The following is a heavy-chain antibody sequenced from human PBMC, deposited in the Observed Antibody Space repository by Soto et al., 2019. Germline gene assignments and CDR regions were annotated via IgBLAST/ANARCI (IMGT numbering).Heavy chain of an antibody. CDR2: IIPILGIA. D-gene: IGHD5-12*01. J-gene: IGHJ5*02. CDR1: GGTFSSYT. CDR3: ARSKGPPYSGYDKNWFDP. Sequence: VASVKVSCKASGGTFSSYTISWVRQAPGQGLEWMGRIIPILGIANYAQKFQGRVTITADKSTSTACMELSSLRSEDTAVYYCARSKGPPYSGYDKNWFDPWGQGTLVTVSS. V-gene: IGHV1-69*02.